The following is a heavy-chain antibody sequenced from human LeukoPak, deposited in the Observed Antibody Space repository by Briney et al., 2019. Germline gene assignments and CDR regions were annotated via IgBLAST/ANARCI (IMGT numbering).Heavy chain of an antibody. J-gene: IGHJ4*02. Sequence: PGGSQTLSCAASGFTFLRHGMTWFRQAPGKGLEWVSGISASGGATYYADSMKGRFTISRGNSKNTLYLQMNSLKAEDAALYYCAKGNYGEKIDYWGPGTLVTVSS. CDR2: ISASGGAT. CDR3: AKGNYGEKIDY. CDR1: GFTFLRHG. D-gene: IGHD4-17*01. V-gene: IGHV3-23*01.